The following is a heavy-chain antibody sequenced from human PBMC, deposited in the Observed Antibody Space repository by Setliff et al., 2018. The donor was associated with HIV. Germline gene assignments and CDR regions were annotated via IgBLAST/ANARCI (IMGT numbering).Heavy chain of an antibody. J-gene: IGHJ5*02. CDR2: IFHSGTT. CDR3: TRVRLLYSDSSPVWFDP. CDR1: GSSMTGRYI. D-gene: IGHD3-22*01. Sequence: SETLSLTCIVSGSSMTGRYIWGWFRQPPGKGLQWIGNIFHSGTTRYNVSLESRLTLSVDTSRNQFSLRLTSATAADTAIYYCTRVRLLYSDSSPVWFDPWGQGTLVTVSS. V-gene: IGHV4-38-2*02.